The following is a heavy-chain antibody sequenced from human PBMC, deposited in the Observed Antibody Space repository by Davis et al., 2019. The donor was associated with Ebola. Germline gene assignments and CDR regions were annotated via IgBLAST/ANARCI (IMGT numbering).Heavy chain of an antibody. CDR1: GFTFSDYY. D-gene: IGHD2/OR15-2a*01. J-gene: IGHJ4*02. Sequence: GESLKISCTASGFTFSDYYMSWIRQAPGKGLEWVSHISSRSGYTNYADSVKGRFTISRDNAKNSMYLQMNSLRDEDTAVYYCGRPGRTTSPGYWGQGTLVTVSS. CDR3: GRPGRTTSPGY. V-gene: IGHV3-11*06. CDR2: ISSRSGYT.